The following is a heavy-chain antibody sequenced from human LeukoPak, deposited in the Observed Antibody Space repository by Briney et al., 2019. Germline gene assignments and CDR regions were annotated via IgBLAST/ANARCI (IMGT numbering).Heavy chain of an antibody. Sequence: PGGSLRLSCAASGFTFSSYSMNWVRQAPGKGLEWVSSISSSSSYIYYADSVKGRFTISRDNAKNSLYLQMNSLRAEDTAVYYCARIKWELLRGYYYGMDVWGQGTTVTVSS. CDR3: ARIKWELLRGYYYGMDV. CDR1: GFTFSSYS. V-gene: IGHV3-21*01. CDR2: ISSSSSYI. J-gene: IGHJ6*02. D-gene: IGHD1-26*01.